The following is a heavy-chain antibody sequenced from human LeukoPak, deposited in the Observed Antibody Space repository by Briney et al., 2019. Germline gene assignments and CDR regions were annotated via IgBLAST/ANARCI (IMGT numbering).Heavy chain of an antibody. V-gene: IGHV4-59*01. CDR1: GGSISSYY. D-gene: IGHD2-15*01. Sequence: SETLSLTCTVSGGSISSYYWSWIRQPPGKGLEWIGHIYNSGTTNYNPSLKSRVTISVDTSKNQFSLKLSSVTAADSAVYYCARVTSGPLYYYYYGMDVWGQGTTVTVSS. CDR2: IYNSGTT. CDR3: ARVTSGPLYYYYYGMDV. J-gene: IGHJ6*02.